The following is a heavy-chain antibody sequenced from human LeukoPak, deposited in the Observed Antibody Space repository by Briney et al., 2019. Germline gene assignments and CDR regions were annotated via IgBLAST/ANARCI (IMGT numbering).Heavy chain of an antibody. Sequence: GESLKISCKGSGYSFTSYWIGWVRQMPGKGLEWMGITYPGDSDTRYSPSFQGQVTISADKSISTAYLQWSSLKASDTAMYYCASRSLWFGELPDAFDIWGQGTMVTVSS. CDR1: GYSFTSYW. V-gene: IGHV5-51*01. D-gene: IGHD3-10*01. CDR3: ASRSLWFGELPDAFDI. CDR2: TYPGDSDT. J-gene: IGHJ3*02.